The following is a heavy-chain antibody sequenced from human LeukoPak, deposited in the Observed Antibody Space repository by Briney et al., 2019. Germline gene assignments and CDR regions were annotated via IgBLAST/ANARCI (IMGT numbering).Heavy chain of an antibody. CDR3: AKVSGSYYAMDV. CDR1: GFTFSSYA. CDR2: ITGSGSST. Sequence: GGSLGLSCAASGFTFSSYAMRWVRQAPGKGLEWVSTITGSGSSTYYADSVKGRFTISRDNSQNTLYLQMNSLRAEDTAVYYCAKVSGSYYAMDVWGQGTTVTVSS. J-gene: IGHJ6*02. V-gene: IGHV3-23*01. D-gene: IGHD3-10*01.